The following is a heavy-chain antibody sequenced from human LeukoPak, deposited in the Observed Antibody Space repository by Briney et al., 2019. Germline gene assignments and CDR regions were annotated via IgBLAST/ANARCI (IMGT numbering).Heavy chain of an antibody. J-gene: IGHJ3*02. V-gene: IGHV3-21*01. D-gene: IGHD2-21*02. CDR3: ARDESAYCGGDCYFPGAFDI. CDR1: GFTFSSYS. CDR2: ISSSSSYI. Sequence: GGSLRLSCAASGFTFSSYSMNWVRQAPGKGLEWVSSISSSSSYIYYADSVKGRFTISRDNAKNSLYLQMNSLRAEDTAVYYCARDESAYCGGDCYFPGAFDIWGQGTMATVSS.